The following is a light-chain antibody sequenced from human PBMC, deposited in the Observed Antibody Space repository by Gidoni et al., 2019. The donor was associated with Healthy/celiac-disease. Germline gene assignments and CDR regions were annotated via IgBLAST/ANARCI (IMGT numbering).Light chain of an antibody. CDR2: DAS. V-gene: IGKV1-33*01. J-gene: IGKJ4*01. CDR3: QQYDHLPLT. CDR1: QDICNY. Sequence: DIQMTQSSSSLSASVGDRVTITCQASQDICNYLDWYQQKPGKAPKLLIYDASNLETGVPSRFSGSGSGTDFTFTISSLQLEDIATYYCQQYDHLPLTFGGGTKVEIK.